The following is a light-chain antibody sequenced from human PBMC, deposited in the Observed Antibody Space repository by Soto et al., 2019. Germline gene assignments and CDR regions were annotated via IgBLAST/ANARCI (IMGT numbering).Light chain of an antibody. V-gene: IGLV2-14*01. Sequence: QSALTQPASVSGSPVQSITISCTGTSSDVGGYNYVSWYQQHPGKAPKLMIYEVSNRPSGVSNRFSGSKSGNTASLTISGLQAEDEADYYCISYTSSSIDDVFGTGTKLNVL. J-gene: IGLJ1*01. CDR2: EVS. CDR3: ISYTSSSIDDV. CDR1: SSDVGGYNY.